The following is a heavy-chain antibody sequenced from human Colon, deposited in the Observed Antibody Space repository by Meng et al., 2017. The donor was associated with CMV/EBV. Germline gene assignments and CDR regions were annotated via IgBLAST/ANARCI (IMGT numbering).Heavy chain of an antibody. CDR1: GGSLSSFY. J-gene: IGHJ4*02. CDR3: ARDYALRRFDY. CDR2: FYYSGII. V-gene: IGHV4-59*01. D-gene: IGHD2-2*01. Sequence: GSLRLSCTLSGGSLSSFYWSWIRQSPGTGLEWIGHFYYSGIINYNPSLKSRATISVDMARNQLSLKLTSVTAADTAIYYCARDYALRRFDYWGQGTLVTVSS.